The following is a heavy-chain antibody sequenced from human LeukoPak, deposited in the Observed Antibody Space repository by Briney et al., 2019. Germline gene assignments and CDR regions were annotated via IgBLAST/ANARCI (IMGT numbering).Heavy chain of an antibody. CDR2: IKQDGSEK. CDR1: GFTFSSYW. J-gene: IGHJ4*02. D-gene: IGHD6-19*01. Sequence: GGSLRLSCAASGFTFSSYWMSWVRQAPGKGLEWVANIKQDGSEKYYVDSVKSRFTISRDNAKNSLYLQMNSLRAEDTAVYYCARGSGPVYSSGWYLTGSYFDYWGQGTLVTVSS. V-gene: IGHV3-7*01. CDR3: ARGSGPVYSSGWYLTGSYFDY.